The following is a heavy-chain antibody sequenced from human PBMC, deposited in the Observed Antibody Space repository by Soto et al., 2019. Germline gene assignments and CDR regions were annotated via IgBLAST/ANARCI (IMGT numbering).Heavy chain of an antibody. V-gene: IGHV3-23*01. CDR1: GFTFSSYA. D-gene: IGHD3-10*01. CDR2: ISGSGGST. J-gene: IGHJ6*03. CDR3: AINNGSGSYSYYYYMDV. Sequence: EVQLLESGGGLVQPGGSLRLSCAASGFTFSSYAMSWVRQAPGKGLEWVSAISGSGGSTYYADSVKGRFTISRDNSKNTLYLQMNSLRAEDTAVYYCAINNGSGSYSYYYYMDVWGKGTTVTVSS.